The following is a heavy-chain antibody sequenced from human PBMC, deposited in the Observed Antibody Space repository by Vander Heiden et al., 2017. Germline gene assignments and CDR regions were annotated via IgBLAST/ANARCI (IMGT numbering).Heavy chain of an antibody. V-gene: IGHV3-15*01. CDR3: TTDLYYYDSSGYPY. J-gene: IGHJ4*02. CDR2: IKSKTDGGTT. CDR1: GFTFSNAW. Sequence: EVQLVESGGGLVKPGVSLRLSCAASGFTFSNAWMSWVRQAPGKGLEWVGRIKSKTDGGTTDYAAPVKGRFTISRDDSKNTLYLQMNSLKTEDTAVYYCTTDLYYYDSSGYPYWGQGTLVTVSS. D-gene: IGHD3-22*01.